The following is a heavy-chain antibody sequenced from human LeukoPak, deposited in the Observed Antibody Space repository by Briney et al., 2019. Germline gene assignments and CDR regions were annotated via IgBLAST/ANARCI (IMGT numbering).Heavy chain of an antibody. D-gene: IGHD5-12*01. CDR3: ARRSFDYYYMDV. V-gene: IGHV5-51*01. CDR2: IYPGDSDT. J-gene: IGHJ6*03. CDR1: GYSFSTYW. Sequence: GESLKISCKDSGYSFSTYWIAWVRQMPGKGLEWVGIIYPGDSDTRYSPSFHGHVTISADKSISTAYLQWNSLKASDTAIYYCARRSFDYYYMDVWGKGTTVTVSS.